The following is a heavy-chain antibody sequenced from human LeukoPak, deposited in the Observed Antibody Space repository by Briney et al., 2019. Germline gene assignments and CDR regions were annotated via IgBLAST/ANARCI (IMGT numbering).Heavy chain of an antibody. V-gene: IGHV1-18*01. D-gene: IGHD2-15*01. CDR3: ARDRLYCSGGSCYSSWFDP. CDR1: GYTFTSYG. CDR2: IGAYNGNT. J-gene: IGHJ5*02. Sequence: ASVKVSCKASGYTFTSYGISWVRQAPGQGLEWMGWIGAYNGNTNYAQKLQGRVTMTTDTSTSTAYMELRSLRSDDTAVYYCARDRLYCSGGSCYSSWFDPWGQGTLVTVSS.